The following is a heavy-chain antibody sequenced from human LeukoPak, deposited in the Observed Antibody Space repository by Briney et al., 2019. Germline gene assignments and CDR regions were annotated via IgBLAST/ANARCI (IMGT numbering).Heavy chain of an antibody. D-gene: IGHD2-15*01. CDR2: IDPSDSYT. Sequence: GESLKISCKGSGYSFTSYWISWVRQMPGKGLEWMGRIDPSDSYTNYSPSFQGHVTISADKSISTAYLQWSSLKASDTAMYYCARFQYCSGGSCYNYFDYWGQVTLVTVSS. V-gene: IGHV5-10-1*01. J-gene: IGHJ4*02. CDR3: ARFQYCSGGSCYNYFDY. CDR1: GYSFTSYW.